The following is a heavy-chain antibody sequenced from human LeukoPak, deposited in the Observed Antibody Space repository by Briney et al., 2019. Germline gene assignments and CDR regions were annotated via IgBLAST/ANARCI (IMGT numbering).Heavy chain of an antibody. V-gene: IGHV3-7*03. J-gene: IGHJ4*02. CDR1: GFTFGSYW. CDR3: ARVPYYDILTGYP. CDR2: IKQDGSEK. D-gene: IGHD3-9*01. Sequence: GGSLRLSCAASGFTFGSYWMSWVRQAPGKGLEWVANIKQDGSEKYYVDSVKGRFTISRDNAKNSLYLQMNSLRSDDTAVYYCARVPYYDILTGYPWGQGTLVTVSS.